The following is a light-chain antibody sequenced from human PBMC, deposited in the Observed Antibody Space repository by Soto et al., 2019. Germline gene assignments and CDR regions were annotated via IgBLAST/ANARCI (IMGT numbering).Light chain of an antibody. CDR2: AND. Sequence: QSVLTQPPSASGTPGQRVIISCSGRSSNIGSNYVYWFQHLPGTAPKLLTYANDQRPSGVPDRFSGSKSGTSASLAISGLRDEDEADYYCAAWDDSLGGSWVFGGGTKLTVL. V-gene: IGLV1-47*02. J-gene: IGLJ3*02. CDR3: AAWDDSLGGSWV. CDR1: SSNIGSNY.